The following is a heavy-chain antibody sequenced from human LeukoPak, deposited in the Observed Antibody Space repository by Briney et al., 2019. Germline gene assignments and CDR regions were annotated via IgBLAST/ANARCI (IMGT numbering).Heavy chain of an antibody. CDR3: ARDSSGWYAGSFDY. D-gene: IGHD6-19*01. V-gene: IGHV3-30*04. CDR1: GFTFSSYA. CDR2: ISYDGSNK. J-gene: IGHJ4*02. Sequence: GRSLRLSCAASGFTFSSYAMHWVRQAPGKGLEWVAVISYDGSNKYYADSVKGRFTISRDNSKNTLYLQMNSLRAEDTAVYYCARDSSGWYAGSFDYWGQETLVTVSS.